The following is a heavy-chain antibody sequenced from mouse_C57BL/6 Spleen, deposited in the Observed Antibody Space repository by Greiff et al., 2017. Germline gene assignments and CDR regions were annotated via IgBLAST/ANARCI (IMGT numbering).Heavy chain of an antibody. CDR3: ARYYSNFYAMDY. CDR2: LNPGSGGT. V-gene: IGHV1-54*01. CDR1: GYAFTNYL. J-gene: IGHJ4*01. D-gene: IGHD2-5*01. Sequence: VQLQQSGAELVRPGTSVKVSCKASGYAFTNYLIEWVKQRPGQGLEWIGVLNPGSGGTNYNEKFKGKATLTADKSSSTAYMQLSSLTSEDSAVYFCARYYSNFYAMDYWGQGTSVTVSS.